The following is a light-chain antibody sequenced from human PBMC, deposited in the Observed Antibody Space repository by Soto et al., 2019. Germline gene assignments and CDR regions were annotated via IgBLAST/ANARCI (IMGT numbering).Light chain of an antibody. CDR2: AAS. CDR1: QGIRSY. V-gene: IGKV1-9*01. J-gene: IGKJ2*01. Sequence: MQLTQSPSSLSASEGDRVTITCRASQGIRSYLAGYQQKPGKAPKLLIYAASILQSGVPSRFSGSGYGTEFTLTSSSLQPEDFATYYCQQLNSSPYTFGQGTKLEIK. CDR3: QQLNSSPYT.